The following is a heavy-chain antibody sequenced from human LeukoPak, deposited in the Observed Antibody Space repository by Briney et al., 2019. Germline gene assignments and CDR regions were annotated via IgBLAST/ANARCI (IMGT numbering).Heavy chain of an antibody. Sequence: GGSLRLSCAASGFTVSSNYMSWVRQAPGKGLEWVSVIYSGGSTYYADSVKGRFTISRDNSKNTLYLQMNSLRAEDTAVYYCARDCPAAAGTRWFDPWGQGTLVTVSS. CDR2: IYSGGST. V-gene: IGHV3-53*01. D-gene: IGHD6-13*01. J-gene: IGHJ5*02. CDR3: ARDCPAAAGTRWFDP. CDR1: GFTVSSNY.